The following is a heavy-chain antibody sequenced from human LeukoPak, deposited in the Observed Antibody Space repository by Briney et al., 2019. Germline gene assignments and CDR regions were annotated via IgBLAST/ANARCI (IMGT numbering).Heavy chain of an antibody. J-gene: IGHJ4*02. D-gene: IGHD2-8*01. V-gene: IGHV3-74*01. Sequence: GGSLRLSCAASGFTFSSYWIHWVRQVPRKGLVWVSRIHGGGRTTTYADSVKGRFTVSRDNAKNTLYLQMNSLRAEDTAVYYCARDNGENYHTAFDYWGQGTLVTVSS. CDR2: IHGGGRTT. CDR3: ARDNGENYHTAFDY. CDR1: GFTFSSYW.